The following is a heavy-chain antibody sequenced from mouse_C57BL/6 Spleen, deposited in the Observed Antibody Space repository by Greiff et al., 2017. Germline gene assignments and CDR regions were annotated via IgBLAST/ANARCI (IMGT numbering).Heavy chain of an antibody. CDR3: ARKEAYYSNPFAY. CDR1: GYAFSSYW. J-gene: IGHJ3*01. CDR2: IYPGDGDT. D-gene: IGHD2-5*01. Sequence: VQLQQSGAELVKPGASVKISCKASGYAFSSYWMNWVKQRPGPGLEWIGQIYPGDGDTNYNGKFKGKATLTGDKSSSTAYMQLSSLTSEDSAVYFCARKEAYYSNPFAYWGQGTLVTVSA. V-gene: IGHV1-80*01.